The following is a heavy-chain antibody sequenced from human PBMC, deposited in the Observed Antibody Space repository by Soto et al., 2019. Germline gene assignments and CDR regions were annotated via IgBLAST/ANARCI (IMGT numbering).Heavy chain of an antibody. Sequence: PGGSLRLSCAASGFTFSSYEMNWVRQAPGKGLEWVSGISVSDAFIYYADSVRGRFSISRDASENILYLQMNSLRVDDTALYYCTRETVAGITGLDYWGPGTLVTVSS. CDR3: TRETVAGITGLDY. CDR1: GFTFSSYE. V-gene: IGHV3-23*01. CDR2: ISVSDAFI. D-gene: IGHD1-20*01. J-gene: IGHJ4*02.